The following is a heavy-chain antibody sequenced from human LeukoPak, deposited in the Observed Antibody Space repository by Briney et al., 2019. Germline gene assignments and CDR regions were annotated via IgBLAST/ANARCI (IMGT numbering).Heavy chain of an antibody. Sequence: PGGSLRLSCAASGFTFSSYGMSWVRQAPGKGLEWVANINQDGSEKYYVDSVKGRFTISRDNAKNSLYLQMNSLRAEDTAVYYCARDYYGSGSYYFSPYYYYMDVWGKGTTVTISS. CDR2: INQDGSEK. V-gene: IGHV3-7*01. D-gene: IGHD3-10*01. CDR3: ARDYYGSGSYYFSPYYYYMDV. J-gene: IGHJ6*03. CDR1: GFTFSSYG.